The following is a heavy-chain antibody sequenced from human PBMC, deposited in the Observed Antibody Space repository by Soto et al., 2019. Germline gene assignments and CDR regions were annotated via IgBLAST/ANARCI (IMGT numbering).Heavy chain of an antibody. CDR2: IRSKAYGGTT. CDR3: TRDLAAPNWFDP. V-gene: IGHV3-49*03. CDR1: GFTFGADA. D-gene: IGHD6-13*01. J-gene: IGHJ5*02. Sequence: PGXSLRLSCTASGFTFGADAMSWFPQAPGKGLEWVGFIRSKAYGGTTEYAASVKGRFTISRDDSKSIAYLQMNRMKTEDTAVYYCTRDLAAPNWFDPWGQGTLVTVSS.